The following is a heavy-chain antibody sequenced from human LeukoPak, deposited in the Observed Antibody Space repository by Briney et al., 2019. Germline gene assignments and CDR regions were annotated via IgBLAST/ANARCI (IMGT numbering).Heavy chain of an antibody. CDR1: GGSISSSSYY. V-gene: IGHV4-39*07. J-gene: IGHJ4*02. D-gene: IGHD6-19*01. CDR3: ARESLFRAVAGRPAPFDS. CDR2: IYYSGST. Sequence: RSSETLSLTCTVSGGSISSSSYYWGWIRQPPGKGLEWIGSIYYSGSTYYNPSLKSRVTISVDTSKNQFSLKLSSVTAADTAVYYCARESLFRAVAGRPAPFDSWGQGTLVTVSS.